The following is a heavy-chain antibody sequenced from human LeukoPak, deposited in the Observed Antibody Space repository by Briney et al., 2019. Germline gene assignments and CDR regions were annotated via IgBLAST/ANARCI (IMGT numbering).Heavy chain of an antibody. CDR1: GGSFSGYY. Sequence: SETLSLTCAVYGGSFSGYYWSWIRQPPGKGLEWIGEINHSGSTNYNPSLKSRVTISVDTSKNQFSLKLSSVTAAGTAVYYCARGRSLDGDYYYFDYWGQGTLVTVSS. J-gene: IGHJ4*02. CDR3: ARGRSLDGDYYYFDY. V-gene: IGHV4-34*01. CDR2: INHSGST. D-gene: IGHD4-17*01.